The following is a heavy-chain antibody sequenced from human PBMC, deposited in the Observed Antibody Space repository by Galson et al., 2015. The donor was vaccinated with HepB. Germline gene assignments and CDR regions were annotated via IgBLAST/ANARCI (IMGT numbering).Heavy chain of an antibody. D-gene: IGHD3-10*01. CDR1: GFTFSDYY. Sequence: SLRLSCAASGFTFSDYYMSWIRQAPGKGLEWVSYISSSGTTIYYADSVKARFTISRDNAKNSLYLQMNSLRAEDTAMYYCARAGGRITMVRGVIDYGMDVWGQGTTVTVSS. CDR2: ISSSGTTI. CDR3: ARAGGRITMVRGVIDYGMDV. V-gene: IGHV3-11*01. J-gene: IGHJ6*02.